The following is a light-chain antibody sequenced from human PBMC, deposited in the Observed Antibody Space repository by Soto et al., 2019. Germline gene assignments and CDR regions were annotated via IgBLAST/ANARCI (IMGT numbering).Light chain of an antibody. CDR1: NIGSKS. J-gene: IGLJ2*01. CDR3: QVWDSSSDLHVV. V-gene: IGLV3-21*04. CDR2: YDS. Sequence: SYELTQPPSVSVAPGKTARITFGGNNIGSKSVHWYQQKPGQAPVLVIYYDSDRPSGIPERFSGSNSGNTATLTISRVEAGDEADYYCQVWDSSSDLHVVFGGGTKVTVL.